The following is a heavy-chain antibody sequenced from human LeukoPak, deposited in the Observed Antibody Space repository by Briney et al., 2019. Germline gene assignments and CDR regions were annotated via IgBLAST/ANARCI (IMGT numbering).Heavy chain of an antibody. Sequence: SVKVSCKASGGTFSSYAISWVRQAPGQGLEWMGRIIPIFGTANYAQKFQGRVTITTDESTSTAYMELSSLRSEDTAVYYCARDPRDAWFVDLSGYFDLWGRGTLVTVSS. CDR1: GGTFSSYA. CDR3: ARDPRDAWFVDLSGYFDL. CDR2: IIPIFGTA. D-gene: IGHD3-10*01. V-gene: IGHV1-69*05. J-gene: IGHJ2*01.